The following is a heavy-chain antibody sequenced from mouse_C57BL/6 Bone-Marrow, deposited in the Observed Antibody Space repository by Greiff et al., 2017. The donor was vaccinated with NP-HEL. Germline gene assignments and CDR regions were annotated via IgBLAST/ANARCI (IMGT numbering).Heavy chain of an antibody. D-gene: IGHD2-4*01. CDR3: ARGRLRRRSDATDY. Sequence: QVQLQQPGAELVQPGASVKLSCTASGFTFTSYWITWVRQRPGQGLEWVGDIYPGSGSTNYNEKFKSKATLTVATSTSTTYMQQSSLSSENSAVKYCARGRLRRRSDATDYWGQGTSVTVSS. V-gene: IGHV1-55*01. J-gene: IGHJ4*01. CDR2: IYPGSGST. CDR1: GFTFTSYW.